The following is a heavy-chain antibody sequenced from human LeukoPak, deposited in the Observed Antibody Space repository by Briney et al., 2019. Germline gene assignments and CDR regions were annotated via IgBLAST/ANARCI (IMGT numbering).Heavy chain of an antibody. Sequence: SETLSLTCTVSGGSTSSYYWSWIRQPPGKGLEWIGYIYYSGSTNYNPSLKSRVTISVDTSKNQFSLKLSSVTAADTAVYYCAREIYGDEGGYFDYWGQGTLVTVSS. V-gene: IGHV4-59*01. J-gene: IGHJ4*02. CDR2: IYYSGST. CDR3: AREIYGDEGGYFDY. CDR1: GGSTSSYY. D-gene: IGHD4-17*01.